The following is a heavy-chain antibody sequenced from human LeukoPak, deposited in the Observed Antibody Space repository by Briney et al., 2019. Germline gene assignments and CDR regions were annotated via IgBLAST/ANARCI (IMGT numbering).Heavy chain of an antibody. V-gene: IGHV3-23*01. D-gene: IGHD5-24*01. CDR3: AKDQRVGAIDGFDY. CDR2: ITGSGDNT. J-gene: IGHJ4*02. CDR1: GFTFNSFA. Sequence: GGSLRLSCAAPGFTFNSFAMGWVRQAPAKGLEWVSVITGSGDNTYYADSVKGRFTISRDNSKSTLYLQMNSLRAEDTAVYYCAKDQRVGAIDGFDYWGQGTLVTVSS.